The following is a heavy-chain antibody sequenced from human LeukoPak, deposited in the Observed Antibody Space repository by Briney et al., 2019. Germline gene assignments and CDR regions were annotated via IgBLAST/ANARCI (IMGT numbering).Heavy chain of an antibody. CDR1: RYTFTSYY. J-gene: IGHJ5*02. CDR3: ARDGGDIVVVVAGDSYGYELPET. CDR2: INPSGGST. V-gene: IGHV1-46*01. D-gene: IGHD2-15*01. Sequence: GASVKVSCKASRYTFTSYYMHWARQAPGQGLEWMGIINPSGGSTSYAQKFQGRVTMTRDMSTSTVYMELSSLRSEDTAVYYCARDGGDIVVVVAGDSYGYELPETWGQGTLVTVSS.